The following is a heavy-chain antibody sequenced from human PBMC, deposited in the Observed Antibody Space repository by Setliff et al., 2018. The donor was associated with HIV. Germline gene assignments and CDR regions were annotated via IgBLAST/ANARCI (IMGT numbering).Heavy chain of an antibody. J-gene: IGHJ4*02. V-gene: IGHV3-7*03. D-gene: IGHD6-19*01. CDR2: IKQDGSEK. CDR1: GLTFSNYW. Sequence: GGSLRLSCAASGLTFSNYWMSWVRQASGKGLEWVAIIKQDGSEKYYVESVKGRFTISRDNTKNSVYLQMNSLRAEDTAVYYCAKSQVRYSSGWFFFDYWGQGTLVTVSS. CDR3: AKSQVRYSSGWFFFDY.